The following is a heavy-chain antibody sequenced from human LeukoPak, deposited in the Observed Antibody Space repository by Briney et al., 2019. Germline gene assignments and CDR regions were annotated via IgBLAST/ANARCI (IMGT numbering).Heavy chain of an antibody. CDR2: IYHSGST. D-gene: IGHD3-10*01. CDR3: ARVFVYYGSGSYYDWFDP. J-gene: IGHJ5*02. CDR1: DGSISSGGYS. V-gene: IGHV4-30-2*01. Sequence: NLSQTLSLTCAVSDGSISSGGYSWSWIRQPPGKGLEWIGYIYHSGSTYYNPSPKSRVTISVDRSKNQFSLKLSSVTAADTAVYYCARVFVYYGSGSYYDWFDPWGQGTLVTVPS.